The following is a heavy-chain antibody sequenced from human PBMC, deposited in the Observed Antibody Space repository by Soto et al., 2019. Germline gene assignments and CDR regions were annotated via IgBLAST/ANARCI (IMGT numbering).Heavy chain of an antibody. V-gene: IGHV1-69*01. CDR2: IIPIFGTA. J-gene: IGHJ6*02. CDR1: GGTFSSYA. Sequence: QVQLVQSGAEVKKPGSSVKVSCKASGGTFSSYAISWVRQAPGQGLEWMGGIIPIFGTANYAQKFQGRVTITADESRSTAYMELSSLRSEDTAVYYCAMLIAAAGRPYYYGMDVWGQGTTVTVSS. CDR3: AMLIAAAGRPYYYGMDV. D-gene: IGHD6-13*01.